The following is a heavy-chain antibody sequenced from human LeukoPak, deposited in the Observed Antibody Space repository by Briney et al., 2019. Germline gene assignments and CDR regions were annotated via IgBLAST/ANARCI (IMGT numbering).Heavy chain of an antibody. CDR3: ARDGYDSSGYYYDGHAFDI. CDR1: GFTFSSYS. V-gene: IGHV3-64*01. Sequence: GGSLRLSCAASGFTFSSYSMNWVRQAPGKGLEYVSAISSNGGSTYYANSVKGRFTISRDNSKNTLYLQMGSLRAEDMAVYYCARDGYDSSGYYYDGHAFDIWGQGDNGHRLF. CDR2: ISSNGGST. J-gene: IGHJ3*02. D-gene: IGHD3-22*01.